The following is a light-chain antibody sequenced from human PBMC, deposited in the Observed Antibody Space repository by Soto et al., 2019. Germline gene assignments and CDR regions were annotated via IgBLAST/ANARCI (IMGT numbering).Light chain of an antibody. CDR2: DVS. V-gene: IGLV2-14*01. CDR3: SSYTGRTTLQYV. Sequence: QSALTQPASVSGSPGQSITISCTGTSSDVGGYNYVSWYQQHPGKAPKLLIYDVSNRPSGASNRFSGSKSGNTASLTISGLQAEDEADYYCSSYTGRTTLQYVFGTGTKVTV. J-gene: IGLJ1*01. CDR1: SSDVGGYNY.